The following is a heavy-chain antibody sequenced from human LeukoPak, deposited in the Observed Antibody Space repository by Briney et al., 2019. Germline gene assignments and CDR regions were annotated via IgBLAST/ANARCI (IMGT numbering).Heavy chain of an antibody. CDR3: AKDLYYYDSSGYQDY. D-gene: IGHD3-22*01. CDR2: ISYGGSNK. CDR1: GFTFNNYA. V-gene: IGHV3-30*04. Sequence: GGSLRLSSAASGFTFNNYAMHWVRQAPGKGLEWVAVISYGGSNKYYADSVRGRFTISSDNSKNTLYLQMHSLGAEDTAVYYCAKDLYYYDSSGYQDYWGQGTLVTVSS. J-gene: IGHJ4*02.